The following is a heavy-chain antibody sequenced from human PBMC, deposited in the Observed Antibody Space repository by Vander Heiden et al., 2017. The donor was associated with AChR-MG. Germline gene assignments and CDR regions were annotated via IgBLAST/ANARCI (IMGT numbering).Heavy chain of an antibody. V-gene: IGHV3-74*01. CDR2: INSDGSST. CDR3: ARDPSYIVVVPAAVNWFDP. Sequence: EVQLVESGGGLVQPGGSLRLSCAASGFTFSSYWMHWVRQAPGKGLVWVSRINSDGSSTSYADSVKGRFTISRDNAKNTLYLQMNSLRAEDTAVYYCARDPSYIVVVPAAVNWFDPWGQGTLVTVSS. CDR1: GFTFSSYW. D-gene: IGHD2-2*01. J-gene: IGHJ5*02.